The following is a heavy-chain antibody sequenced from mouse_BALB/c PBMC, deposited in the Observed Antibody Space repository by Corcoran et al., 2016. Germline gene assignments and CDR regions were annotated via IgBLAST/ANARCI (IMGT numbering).Heavy chain of an antibody. J-gene: IGHJ3*01. CDR2: INTYTGEP. CDR3: ARGGITPFAF. V-gene: IGHV9-1*02. Sequence: QIQLVQSGPELKKPGETVKISCKASGYTFTNYGMNWVKQAPGKGLKWMGWINTYTGEPTYADDFKGRFAFSLETSASTADLQINNLKNEDMATYFCARGGITPFAFWGQATLVTVSA. CDR1: GYTFTNYG. D-gene: IGHD2-4*01.